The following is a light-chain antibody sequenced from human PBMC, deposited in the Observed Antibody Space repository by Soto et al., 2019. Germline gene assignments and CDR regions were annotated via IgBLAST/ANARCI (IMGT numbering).Light chain of an antibody. CDR3: QQRINWPPLT. J-gene: IGKJ4*01. V-gene: IGKV3-11*01. Sequence: EIVLTQSPATLSLSPGERATLSCRASQNVKSYLAWYQQKPGQPPRLLIYDASTRATGIPARFSGSGSGTDFTLTISSLEPEGFAVYYCQQRINWPPLTFGGGTKVEIK. CDR2: DAS. CDR1: QNVKSY.